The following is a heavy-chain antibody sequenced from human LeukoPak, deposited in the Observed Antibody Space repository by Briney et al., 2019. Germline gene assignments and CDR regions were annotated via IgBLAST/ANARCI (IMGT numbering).Heavy chain of an antibody. J-gene: IGHJ6*02. CDR1: GFTFSDYY. Sequence: GGSLRLSGAASGFTFSDYYMSWIRQAPGKGLEWVSYISSSGSTIYYADSVKGRFTISRDNAKNSLYLQMNSLRAEDTAVYYCARVNTPPFVWGSYSSYYYGMDVWGQGTTVTVS. CDR2: ISSSGSTI. V-gene: IGHV3-11*01. D-gene: IGHD1-26*01. CDR3: ARVNTPPFVWGSYSSYYYGMDV.